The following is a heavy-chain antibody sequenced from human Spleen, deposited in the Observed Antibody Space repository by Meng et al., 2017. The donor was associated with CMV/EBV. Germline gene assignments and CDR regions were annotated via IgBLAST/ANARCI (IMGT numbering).Heavy chain of an antibody. CDR2: IYPGDSDT. CDR3: ARLGAWSGYYNPYLDY. Sequence: GESLKISCKSSGYIFSTYSIGWVRQMPGKGLEWMGIIYPGDSDTRYSPSLQGQVTISVDKSISTAHLQWSSLKASDTAMYYCARLGAWSGYYNPYLDYWGQGTLVTVSS. D-gene: IGHD3-3*01. V-gene: IGHV5-51*01. J-gene: IGHJ4*02. CDR1: GYIFSTYS.